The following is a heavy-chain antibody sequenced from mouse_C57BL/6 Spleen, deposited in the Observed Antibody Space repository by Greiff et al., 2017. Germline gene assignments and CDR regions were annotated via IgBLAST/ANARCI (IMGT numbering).Heavy chain of an antibody. CDR1: GYTFTSFW. D-gene: IGHD2-1*01. CDR2: IDPSDSET. V-gene: IGHV1-52*01. J-gene: IGHJ4*01. CDR3: ARKGYYGNYEAMDY. Sequence: QVQLQQPGAELVRPGSSVKLSCKASGYTFTSFWMHWVKQRPIQGLEWIGNIDPSDSETHYNPKFKDKATLTVDKSSSTAYMQLSSLTAEDSAVYYCARKGYYGNYEAMDYWGQGTSVTVSS.